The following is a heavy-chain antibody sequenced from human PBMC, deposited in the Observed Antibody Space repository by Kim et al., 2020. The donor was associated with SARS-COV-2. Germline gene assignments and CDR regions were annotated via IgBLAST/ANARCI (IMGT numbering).Heavy chain of an antibody. V-gene: IGHV4-38-2*02. Sequence: SETLSLTCTVSGYSISSGYYWGWIRQPPGKGLEWIGSIYHSGSTYYNPSLKSRVTISVDTSKNQFSLKLSSVTAADTAVYYCARSVKSGWYNFDYWGQGT. CDR2: IYHSGST. CDR3: ARSVKSGWYNFDY. CDR1: GYSISSGYY. J-gene: IGHJ4*02. D-gene: IGHD6-19*01.